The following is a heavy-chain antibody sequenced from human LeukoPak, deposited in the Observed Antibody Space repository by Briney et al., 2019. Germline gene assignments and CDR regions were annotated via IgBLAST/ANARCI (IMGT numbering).Heavy chain of an antibody. J-gene: IGHJ3*02. Sequence: GESLKISCKGSGYSFTSYWIGWVRQMPGKGLEWMGIIYPGDSDTRYSPSFQGQVTISADKSISTAYLQWSSLKASDTAMYYCASRDPHYYDSSGYADAFDIWGQGTMVTVSS. V-gene: IGHV5-51*01. D-gene: IGHD3-22*01. CDR2: IYPGDSDT. CDR1: GYSFTSYW. CDR3: ASRDPHYYDSSGYADAFDI.